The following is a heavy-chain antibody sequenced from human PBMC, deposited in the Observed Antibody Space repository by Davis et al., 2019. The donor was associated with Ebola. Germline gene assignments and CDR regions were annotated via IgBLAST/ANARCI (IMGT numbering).Heavy chain of an antibody. J-gene: IGHJ4*02. CDR2: ISAYNGNT. D-gene: IGHD4-23*01. V-gene: IGHV1-18*01. CDR1: GYTFTSYA. Sequence: AASVKVSCKASGYTFTSYAMHWVRQAPGQRLEWMGWISAYNGNTNYAQKLQGRVTMTTDTSTSTAYMELRSLRSDDTAVYYCARGPSTGNSFSHWGQGTLVTVSS. CDR3: ARGPSTGNSFSH.